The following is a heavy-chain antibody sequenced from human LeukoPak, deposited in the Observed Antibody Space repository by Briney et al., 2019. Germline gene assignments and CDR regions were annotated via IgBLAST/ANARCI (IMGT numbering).Heavy chain of an antibody. Sequence: PGGSLRLSRAASGFTFSSYSMNWVRQAPGKGLEWVSSISSSSSYIYYADSVKGRFTISRDNAKNSLYLQMNSLRAEDTAVYYCARDHPFFRSIAVAGPLDYWGQGTLVTVSS. D-gene: IGHD6-19*01. V-gene: IGHV3-21*01. CDR2: ISSSSSYI. CDR3: ARDHPFFRSIAVAGPLDY. J-gene: IGHJ4*02. CDR1: GFTFSSYS.